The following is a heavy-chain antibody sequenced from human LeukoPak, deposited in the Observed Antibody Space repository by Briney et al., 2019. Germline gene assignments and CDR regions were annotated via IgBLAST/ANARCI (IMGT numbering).Heavy chain of an antibody. CDR3: ARKDSSSSAKGNWFDP. Sequence: ASVKVSCKASGYTFTSYGISWVRQAPGQGLEWMGWISAYNGNTNYAQKLQGRVTMTTDTSTSTAYMELRSLRSDDTAVYYCARKDSSSSAKGNWFDPWGQGTLVTVSS. D-gene: IGHD6-6*01. CDR1: GYTFTSYG. CDR2: ISAYNGNT. V-gene: IGHV1-18*01. J-gene: IGHJ5*02.